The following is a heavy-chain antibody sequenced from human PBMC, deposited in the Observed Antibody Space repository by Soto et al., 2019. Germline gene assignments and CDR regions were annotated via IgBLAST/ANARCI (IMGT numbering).Heavy chain of an antibody. CDR3: ARKLVESNYDFWSGYCDYFDY. Sequence: SETLSLTCAVYGGSFSGYYWSWIRQPPGKGLEWIGEINHSGSTNYNPSLKSRVTISVDTSKNQFSLKLSSVTAADTAVYYCARKLVESNYDFWSGYCDYFDYWGQGTLVTVSS. V-gene: IGHV4-34*01. J-gene: IGHJ4*02. CDR1: GGSFSGYY. CDR2: INHSGST. D-gene: IGHD3-3*01.